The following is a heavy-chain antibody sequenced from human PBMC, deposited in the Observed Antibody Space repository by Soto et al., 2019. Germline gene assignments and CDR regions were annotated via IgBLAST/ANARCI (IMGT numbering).Heavy chain of an antibody. CDR1: GYPVTAYY. CDR2: INPATGAA. Sequence: QLHLVQSGAVVKKPGPSVTVSCSASGYPVTAYYMHWVRQAPGRGREWMGGINPATGAAKYAQTFQGRVTLARDTSTSAVFIELTGPTSEVTAVFYCARGGGVGVAGSAAFDMWGQGTLVTVSS. D-gene: IGHD3-3*01. J-gene: IGHJ3*02. V-gene: IGHV1-2*02. CDR3: ARGGGVGVAGSAAFDM.